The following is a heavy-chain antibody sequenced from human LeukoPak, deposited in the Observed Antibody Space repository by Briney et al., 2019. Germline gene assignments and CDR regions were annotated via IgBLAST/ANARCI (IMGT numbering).Heavy chain of an antibody. Sequence: GGSLRVSCAASGFTFSSYGMHWGRQAPCKGLEWVAVIWYDGSNEYYADSVKGRFTISRDNSKNTLYLQMNSLRGEDTAVYYCVRETSTPDAFDIRGQGTMVTVSS. D-gene: IGHD5/OR15-5a*01. J-gene: IGHJ3*02. V-gene: IGHV3-33*01. CDR3: VRETSTPDAFDI. CDR2: IWYDGSNE. CDR1: GFTFSSYG.